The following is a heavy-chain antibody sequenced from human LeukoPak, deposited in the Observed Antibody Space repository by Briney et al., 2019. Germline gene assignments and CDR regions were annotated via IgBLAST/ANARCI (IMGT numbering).Heavy chain of an antibody. CDR3: ARDRGPGTPPVWTQDYVWGSYRHDHKPKKFDY. CDR1: GGSIRSSYYY. D-gene: IGHD3-16*02. CDR2: IYDSGST. Sequence: SETLSLTCTVSGGSIRSSYYYWGWIRQPPGKGLEWIGSIYDSGSTYYNPSLKSRVTISVDTSKNQFSLKLSSVTAADTAVYYCARDRGPGTPPVWTQDYVWGSYRHDHKPKKFDYWGQGTLVTVSS. V-gene: IGHV4-39*07. J-gene: IGHJ4*02.